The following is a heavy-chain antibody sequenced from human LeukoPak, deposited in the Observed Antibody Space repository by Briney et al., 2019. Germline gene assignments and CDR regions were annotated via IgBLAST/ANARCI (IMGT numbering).Heavy chain of an antibody. Sequence: GGSLRLSCAASGFTFDDYAMHWVRQAPGRGLEWVSGISWNSVSIGYVDSVKGRFTISRDNAKNSLYLQMNSLRAEDTALYFYTKGPTGRGYLDYWGQGVPVTV. V-gene: IGHV3-9*01. J-gene: IGHJ4*02. D-gene: IGHD3-3*01. CDR3: TKGPTGRGYLDY. CDR2: ISWNSVSI. CDR1: GFTFDDYA.